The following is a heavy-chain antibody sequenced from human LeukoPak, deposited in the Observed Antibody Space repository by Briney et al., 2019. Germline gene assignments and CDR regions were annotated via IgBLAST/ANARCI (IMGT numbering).Heavy chain of an antibody. V-gene: IGHV1-18*01. Sequence: GASVKVSCKASGYTFTSYGISWVRQAPGQGLEWMGWISAYNGNTNYAQKLQGRVTMTTDTSTSTAYMELRSLRSDDTAVYYCARTGAIAVAGYNWFDPWGQGTLVTVSS. CDR3: ARTGAIAVAGYNWFDP. J-gene: IGHJ5*02. CDR1: GYTFTSYG. CDR2: ISAYNGNT. D-gene: IGHD6-19*01.